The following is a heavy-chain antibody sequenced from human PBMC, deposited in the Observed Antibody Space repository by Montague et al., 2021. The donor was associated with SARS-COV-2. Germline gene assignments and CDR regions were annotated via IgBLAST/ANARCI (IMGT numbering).Heavy chain of an antibody. CDR1: RGSSHIFS. CDR3: ARGTRGVGITQGFRY. J-gene: IGHJ4*02. CDR2: IDHSGNT. D-gene: IGHD3-3*01. V-gene: IGHV4-34*01. Sequence: SETLSLTCAVYRGSSHIFSWGWIRQSPGKGLEWIGEIDHSGNTKYNPSLESRVTISVDTSKNQFSLNLTSVTAADTAMYYCARGTRGVGITQGFRYWGQGTQVAVSS.